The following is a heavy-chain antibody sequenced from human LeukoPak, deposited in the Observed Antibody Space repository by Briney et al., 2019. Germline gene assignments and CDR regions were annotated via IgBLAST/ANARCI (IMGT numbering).Heavy chain of an antibody. CDR1: GGTFSSYA. CDR2: IIPIFGTA. CDR3: ARDFIAVANLDY. D-gene: IGHD6-19*01. V-gene: IGHV1-69*05. J-gene: IGHJ4*02. Sequence: ASVKVSCKASGGTFSSYAISWVRQAPGQGLEWMGGIIPIFGTANYAQKFQGRVTITRDTSASTAYMELSSLRSEDTAVYYCARDFIAVANLDYWGQGTLATVSS.